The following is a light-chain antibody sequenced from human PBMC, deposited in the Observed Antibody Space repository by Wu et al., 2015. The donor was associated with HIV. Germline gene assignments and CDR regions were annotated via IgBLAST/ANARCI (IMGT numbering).Light chain of an antibody. Sequence: DIQMTQSPSSVSASVGDRVTITCRASQSVNNFLNWYQQKPGKAPKLLVSAASSLHSEAPPRFAGSGSGTDFTLTINSLQPEDFATYFCQESFNTPPAFGQGTRVEIK. CDR1: QSVNNF. J-gene: IGKJ5*01. CDR2: AAS. V-gene: IGKV1-39*01. CDR3: QESFNTPPA.